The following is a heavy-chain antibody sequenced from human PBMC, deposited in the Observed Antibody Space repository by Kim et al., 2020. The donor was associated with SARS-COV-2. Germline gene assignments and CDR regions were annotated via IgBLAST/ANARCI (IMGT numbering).Heavy chain of an antibody. CDR2: IYHVGTT. V-gene: IGHV4-4*02. Sequence: SETLSLTCGVSGGSISSNNWWSWVRQPPGKGLEWIGEIYHVGTTNYHPSLKSRATISVDKSKNHFSLKLSSVTAADTAVYYCVRGRLEDSNSNYWAQGTLVTVSS. CDR3: VRGRLEDSNSNY. J-gene: IGHJ4*02. CDR1: GGSISSNNW. D-gene: IGHD4-4*01.